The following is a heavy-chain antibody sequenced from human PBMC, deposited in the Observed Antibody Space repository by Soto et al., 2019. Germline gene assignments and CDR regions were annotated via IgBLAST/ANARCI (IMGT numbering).Heavy chain of an antibody. CDR2: IYSGGST. D-gene: IGHD5-18*01. Sequence: EVQLVESGGGLVQPEGSLRLSCAASGVTVSSNYMSWVRQAPGKGLEWVSVIYSGGSTYYADSVKGRFTISRDNSKNTLYLQMNSLRAEDTSVYYCARHGYNYGGGYFDYWGQGTLFTVSS. V-gene: IGHV3-66*04. CDR1: GVTVSSNY. J-gene: IGHJ4*02. CDR3: ARHGYNYGGGYFDY.